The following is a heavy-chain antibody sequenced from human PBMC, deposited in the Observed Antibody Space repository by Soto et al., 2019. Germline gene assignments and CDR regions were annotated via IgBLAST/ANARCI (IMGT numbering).Heavy chain of an antibody. V-gene: IGHV3-30*18. CDR2: ISYDGNNK. D-gene: IGHD1-1*01. CDR3: AKSVYNWNDGFFDY. J-gene: IGHJ4*02. CDR1: GFTFSSYG. Sequence: QVQLVESGGGVVQPGRSLRLSCAASGFTFSSYGMNWVRQAPGKGLQWVAVISYDGNNKYYADSVKGRFTISRDNSKNTLYLQMNSLRAEDTAVYYCAKSVYNWNDGFFDYWGQGTLVTVSS.